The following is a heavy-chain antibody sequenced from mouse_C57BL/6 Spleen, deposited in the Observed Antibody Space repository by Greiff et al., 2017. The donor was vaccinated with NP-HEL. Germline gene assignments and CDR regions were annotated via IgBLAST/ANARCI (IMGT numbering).Heavy chain of an antibody. D-gene: IGHD4-1*01. J-gene: IGHJ2*01. CDR2: IDPSDSYT. CDR3: ARQTGTYGGYYLDY. V-gene: IGHV1-69*01. Sequence: QVQLQQPGAELVMPGASVKLSCKASGYTFTSYWMHWVKQRPGQGLEWIGEIDPSDSYTNYNQKFKGKSTLTVDKSSSTAYMQLSSLTSEDSAVYYCARQTGTYGGYYLDYWGQGTTLTVSS. CDR1: GYTFTSYW.